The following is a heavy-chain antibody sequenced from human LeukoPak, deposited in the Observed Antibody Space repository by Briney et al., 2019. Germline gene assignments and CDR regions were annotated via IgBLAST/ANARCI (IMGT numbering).Heavy chain of an antibody. J-gene: IGHJ6*02. V-gene: IGHV3-64*01. Sequence: GGSLRLSCAASGFTFSMYAMHWVRQAPGKGLEYVSAISSDGGSTYYANSVKGRFTISRDNSKNTLYLQMGSLRAEDMAVYYCVNYGMDVWGQGTTVAVSS. CDR3: VNYGMDV. CDR2: ISSDGGST. CDR1: GFTFSMYA.